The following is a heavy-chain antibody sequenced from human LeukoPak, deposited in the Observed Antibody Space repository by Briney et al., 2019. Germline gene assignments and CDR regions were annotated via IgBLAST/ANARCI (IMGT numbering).Heavy chain of an antibody. Sequence: SETLSLTCTVSGGSISSYYWSWIRQPPGEGLEWIGYIYYSGSTNYNPSLKSRVTISVDTSKNQFSLKLSSVTAADTAVYYCAREAYYYDSSGYFQHWGQGILVTVSS. CDR1: GGSISSYY. V-gene: IGHV4-59*01. CDR2: IYYSGST. D-gene: IGHD3-22*01. CDR3: AREAYYYDSSGYFQH. J-gene: IGHJ1*01.